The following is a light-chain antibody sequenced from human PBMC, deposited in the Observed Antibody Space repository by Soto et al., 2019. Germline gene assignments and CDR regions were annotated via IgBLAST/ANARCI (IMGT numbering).Light chain of an antibody. J-gene: IGKJ3*01. Sequence: DIQLTQSPSFLSASVGDRVTITCRASQGISSYLAWYQQKPGKAPKLLIDAASTLQSGVPSRFSGSGSVTEFTPTISSLQPEDFATYYCQQLNSYPPVAFGPGTKVDIK. CDR3: QQLNSYPPVA. CDR1: QGISSY. CDR2: AAS. V-gene: IGKV1-9*01.